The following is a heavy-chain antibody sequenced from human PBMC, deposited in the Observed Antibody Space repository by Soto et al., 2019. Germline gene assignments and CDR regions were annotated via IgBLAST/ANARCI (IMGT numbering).Heavy chain of an antibody. Sequence: VAVISYDGSNKYYADSVKGRFTISRDNSKNTLYLQMNSLRAEDTAVYYCAKDSRDGYNFPSPDYWGQGTLVTVSS. CDR2: ISYDGSNK. J-gene: IGHJ4*02. CDR3: AKDSRDGYNFPSPDY. D-gene: IGHD5-12*01. V-gene: IGHV3-30*18.